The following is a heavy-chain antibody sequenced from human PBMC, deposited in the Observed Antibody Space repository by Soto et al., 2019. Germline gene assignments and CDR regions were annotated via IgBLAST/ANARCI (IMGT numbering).Heavy chain of an antibody. J-gene: IGHJ3*01. Sequence: GGSLRLSCAASGFTVNNYAMTWVRQGPGKGLEWVSIISDSGGTTYYADSVKGRFTISRDNSNNMLYLQMSSLRAEDTALYYCTKEQRSIWYAPDGYDFWGQGTLVTVSS. CDR2: ISDSGGTT. V-gene: IGHV3-23*01. CDR1: GFTVNNYA. D-gene: IGHD6-13*01. CDR3: TKEQRSIWYAPDGYDF.